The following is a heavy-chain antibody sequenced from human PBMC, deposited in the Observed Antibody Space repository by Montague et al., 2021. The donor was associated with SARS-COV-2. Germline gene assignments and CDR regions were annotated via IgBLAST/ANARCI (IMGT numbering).Heavy chain of an antibody. CDR2: ITHAGAT. V-gene: IGHV4-34*01. CDR3: ARGLDD. Sequence: SETLSLTCAVYGGPMRGHFWSWIRQSPGKGLEWIGEITHAGATTYSPSLFSRVTILLDASKNQFSLKMTSVTAADTAVYYCARGLDDWGQGTLVTVSS. J-gene: IGHJ4*02. CDR1: GGPMRGHF.